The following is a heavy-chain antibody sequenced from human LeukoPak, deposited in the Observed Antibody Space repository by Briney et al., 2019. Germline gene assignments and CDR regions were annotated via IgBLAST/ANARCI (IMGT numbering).Heavy chain of an antibody. Sequence: SETLSLTCAVFGGSFSGYYCSWIRQPPGKGLEWIGEINHSGSTNYNPSLKSRVTVSLDTSKNQFSLKLSSVTAADTAVYYCAVFITPDGSAWGQGTLVTVSS. CDR1: GGSFSGYY. CDR3: AVFITPDGSA. J-gene: IGHJ5*02. V-gene: IGHV4-34*01. D-gene: IGHD3-10*01. CDR2: INHSGST.